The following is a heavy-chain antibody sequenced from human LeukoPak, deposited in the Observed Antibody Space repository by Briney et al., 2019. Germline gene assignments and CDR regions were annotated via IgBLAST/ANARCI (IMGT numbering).Heavy chain of an antibody. CDR2: IYPSDSDT. D-gene: IGHD3-22*01. V-gene: IGHV5-51*01. CDR3: ARRGPASLYDDSGYYPLDR. J-gene: IGHJ5*02. Sequence: GGSLQISCQGSGFSFSSYWIAGVRRLPGKGLERMGIIYPSDSDTRYSPSFQGQVTISADKSISTACLQWSSLKAADAAMYYWARRGPASLYDDSGYYPLDRWGQGTLVTVSS. CDR1: GFSFSSYW.